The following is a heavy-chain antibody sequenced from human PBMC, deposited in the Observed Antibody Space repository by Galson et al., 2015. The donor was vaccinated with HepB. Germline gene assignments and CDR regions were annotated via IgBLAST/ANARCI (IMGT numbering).Heavy chain of an antibody. V-gene: IGHV3-30-3*01. CDR1: GFTFSSYA. CDR3: ARDLDTAMVYFDY. Sequence: SLRLSCAASGFTFSSYAMHWVRQAPGKGLEWVAVISYDGSNKYYADSVKGRFTISRDNSKNTLYLQMNSLRAEDTAVYYCARDLDTAMVYFDYWGQGTLVTVSS. D-gene: IGHD5-18*01. J-gene: IGHJ4*02. CDR2: ISYDGSNK.